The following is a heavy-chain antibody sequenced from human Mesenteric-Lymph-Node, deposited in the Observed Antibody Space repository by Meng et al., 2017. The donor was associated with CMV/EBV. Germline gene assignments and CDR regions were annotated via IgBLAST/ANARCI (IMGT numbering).Heavy chain of an antibody. CDR3: SRGRITMLGVVRDDMDV. D-gene: IGHD3-3*01. Sequence: ASVKVSCKASGDTFTSYDINRVRQATGQGLEWMGWMNPNSGNTSYAQKFQGRVTMTRNTSTSTTYMELSNLRSEDTAVYYGSRGRITMLGVVRDDMDVWGQGTTVTVSS. CDR2: MNPNSGNT. V-gene: IGHV1-8*01. J-gene: IGHJ6*02. CDR1: GDTFTSYD.